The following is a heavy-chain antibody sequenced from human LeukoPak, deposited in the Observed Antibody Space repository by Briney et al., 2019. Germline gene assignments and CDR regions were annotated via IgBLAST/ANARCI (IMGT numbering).Heavy chain of an antibody. CDR3: ARGRVTNRITIYY. CDR1: GYTFTSYD. D-gene: IGHD3-3*01. CDR2: MNPNSGNT. V-gene: IGHV1-8*01. Sequence: GASVKVSCKASGYTFTSYDINWVRQATGQGLEWMVWMNPNSGNTGYAQKFQGRVTMTRNTSISTAYMELSSLRSEDTAVYYCARGRVTNRITIYYWGQGTLVTVSS. J-gene: IGHJ4*02.